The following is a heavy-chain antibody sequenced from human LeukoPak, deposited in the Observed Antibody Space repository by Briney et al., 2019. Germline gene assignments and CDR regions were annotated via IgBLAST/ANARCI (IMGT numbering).Heavy chain of an antibody. V-gene: IGHV3-30*02. D-gene: IGHD1-1*01. Sequence: GGSLRLSCAASGLTFSRDGMHWVRQAPGKGLEWVAFIRYDGTNKYYADSVKGRFTISRDNSKNTLYLQMDSLRVEDTAVYYCARLETTPYYFDYWGQGTLVTVSS. J-gene: IGHJ4*02. CDR2: IRYDGTNK. CDR3: ARLETTPYYFDY. CDR1: GLTFSRDG.